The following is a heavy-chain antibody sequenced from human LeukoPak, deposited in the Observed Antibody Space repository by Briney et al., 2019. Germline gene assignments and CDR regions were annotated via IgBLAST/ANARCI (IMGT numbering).Heavy chain of an antibody. D-gene: IGHD1-26*01. V-gene: IGHV3-7*01. CDR3: ARGTRSWVL. CDR1: GFIFSSYW. Sequence: GSLLLSCAASGFIFSSYWMSWVRQAPGKGLEWVANIKEDGSGKYYVASVKGRFTISRDNAKNSLFLQMNSLRAEDTAVYYCARGTRSWVLWGQGTLVTVSS. CDR2: IKEDGSGK. J-gene: IGHJ4*02.